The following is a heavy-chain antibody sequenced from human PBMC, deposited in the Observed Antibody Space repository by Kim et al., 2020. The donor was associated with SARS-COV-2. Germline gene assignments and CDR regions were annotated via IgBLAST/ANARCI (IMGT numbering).Heavy chain of an antibody. CDR3: ARGHAWNGGPYYFDY. Sequence: QKFQGRVTMTTNTPTSTAYMDLSSLRSEDTAVYYCARGHAWNGGPYYFDYWGQGTLVTVSS. D-gene: IGHD1-1*01. J-gene: IGHJ4*02. V-gene: IGHV1-8*01.